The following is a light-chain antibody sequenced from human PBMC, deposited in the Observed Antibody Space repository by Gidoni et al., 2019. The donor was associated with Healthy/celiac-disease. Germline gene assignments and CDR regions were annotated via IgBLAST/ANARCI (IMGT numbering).Light chain of an antibody. CDR1: SSDVGGYNY. CDR3: SSYAGSNNFNV. J-gene: IGLJ1*01. Sequence: QSALTQPPSASGSPGPSVTISCTGTSSDVGGYNYVSWYQQHPGKAPKLMIYEVSKRPSGVPDRFSGSKSGNTDSLTVSGLQAEDEADYYCSSYAGSNNFNVFGTGTKVTVL. CDR2: EVS. V-gene: IGLV2-8*01.